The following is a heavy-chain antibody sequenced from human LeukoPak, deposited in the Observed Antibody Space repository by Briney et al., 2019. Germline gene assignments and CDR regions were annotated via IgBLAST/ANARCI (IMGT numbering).Heavy chain of an antibody. V-gene: IGHV3-21*01. D-gene: IGHD2-21*01. CDR3: ARDWGMIAYDY. J-gene: IGHJ4*02. CDR1: RFTFSSYT. CDR2: IDPSSTYI. Sequence: GGSLRLSCSASRFTFSSYTMNWVRQAPGKGLEWVSSIDPSSTYIYYADSVKGRFTISRDNAKNSLYLQMNSLRADDTAVYYCARDWGMIAYDYWGQGTLVTVSS.